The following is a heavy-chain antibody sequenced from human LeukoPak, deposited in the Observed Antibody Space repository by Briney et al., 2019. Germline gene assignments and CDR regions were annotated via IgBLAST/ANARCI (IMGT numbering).Heavy chain of an antibody. Sequence: PGGSLRLSCAASGFTFSSYAMSWVRQAPGKGLEWVSAISGSGDSTYYADSVKGGFTISRENSKTPLYLQMNSLRAEDTAVYYCAKNGRSRAVAGTFDYWGQGTLVTVSS. J-gene: IGHJ4*02. CDR3: AKNGRSRAVAGTFDY. V-gene: IGHV3-23*01. CDR1: GFTFSSYA. CDR2: ISGSGDST. D-gene: IGHD6-19*01.